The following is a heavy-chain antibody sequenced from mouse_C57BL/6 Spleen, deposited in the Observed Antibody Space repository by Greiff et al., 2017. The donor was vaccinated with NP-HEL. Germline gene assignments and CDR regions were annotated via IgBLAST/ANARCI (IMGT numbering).Heavy chain of an antibody. D-gene: IGHD2-2*01. CDR2: INPNNGGT. Sequence: EVQLQQSGPELVKPGASVKIPCKASGYTFTDYNMDWVKQSHGKSLEWIGDINPNNGGTIYNQKFKGKATLTVDKSSSTAYMELRSLTSEDTAVYYCARRGYGYDGEVWGTGTTVTVSS. J-gene: IGHJ1*03. CDR3: ARRGYGYDGEV. CDR1: GYTFTDYN. V-gene: IGHV1-18*01.